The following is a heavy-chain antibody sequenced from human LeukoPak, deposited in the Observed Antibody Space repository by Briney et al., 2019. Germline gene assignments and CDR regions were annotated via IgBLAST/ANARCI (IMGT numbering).Heavy chain of an antibody. CDR1: GYTLTGYY. CDR2: INPNSGGT. V-gene: IGHV1-2*02. Sequence: ASVKVFCKASGYTLTGYYMQRVRQAPGQGLEWIGWINPNSGGTNYAQKFQGRVTMTRDTSISTAYMELSRLRSDDTAVYYCARDARRGYYYYMDVWGKGTTVTVSS. CDR3: ARDARRGYYYYMDV. J-gene: IGHJ6*03.